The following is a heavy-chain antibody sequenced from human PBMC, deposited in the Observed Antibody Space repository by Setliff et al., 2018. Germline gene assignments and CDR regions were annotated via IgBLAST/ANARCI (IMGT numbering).Heavy chain of an antibody. J-gene: IGHJ4*02. CDR3: ARKGLDYSLHFDY. Sequence: ASVKVSCKASGDTSTTYAIHWVRQAPGQGLEWMGWINAGNGNIRYSQNFQGRVTITRDTSASTAYMELSSLTSEDTAIYYCARKGLDYSLHFDYWGQGTLVTVSS. D-gene: IGHD5-18*01. V-gene: IGHV1-3*01. CDR2: INAGNGNI. CDR1: GDTSTTYA.